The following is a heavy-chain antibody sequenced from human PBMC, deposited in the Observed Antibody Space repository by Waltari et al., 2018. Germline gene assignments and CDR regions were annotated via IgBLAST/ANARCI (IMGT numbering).Heavy chain of an antibody. CDR2: INPRNGET. J-gene: IGHJ4*02. V-gene: IGHV1-2*02. CDR1: GYTFSAYY. D-gene: IGHD4-4*01. Sequence: LVQSGAEVKKPGASVRVSCKTSGYTFSAYYIHWVRQAPGQGLEWMGWINPRNGETKYTQKLHGRVTMTRDTSINTAYMELSSLIFDDTAVYYCAREGSHLTTVNDYWGQGTLVIVSS. CDR3: AREGSHLTTVNDY.